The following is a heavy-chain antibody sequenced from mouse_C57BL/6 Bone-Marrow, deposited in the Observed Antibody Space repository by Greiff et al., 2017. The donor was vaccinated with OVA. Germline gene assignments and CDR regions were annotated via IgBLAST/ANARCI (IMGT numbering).Heavy chain of an antibody. CDR2: FHPYTDDT. J-gene: IGHJ4*01. V-gene: IGHV1-47*01. Sequence: VKLQESGAELVKPGASVKMSCKASGYTFTTYPIECMKQNHGKSLEWIGNFHPYTDDTKSNEKFKGKATLTVEKSSSTIYLELIRFTSEDSAVYYCARWKVPSLAMDYYWGQGTSVTVSS. CDR3: ARWKVPSLAMDYY. D-gene: IGHD1-1*02. CDR1: GYTFTTYP.